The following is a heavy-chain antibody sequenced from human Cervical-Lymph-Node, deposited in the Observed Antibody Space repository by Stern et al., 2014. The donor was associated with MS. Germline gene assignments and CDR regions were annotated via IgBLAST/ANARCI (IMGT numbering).Heavy chain of an antibody. J-gene: IGHJ5*02. V-gene: IGHV1-18*04. CDR3: ARDSYLWFGELLARYNCFDP. D-gene: IGHD3-10*01. CDR1: GYPFTSYG. Sequence: QVQLVQSGAEVKKPGASVKVSCKASGYPFTSYGISWVRQAPGQGLEWMAWISAXXXKTNYAQKIQGRVTITTDTATSQADMELGSLRSDDTAVYYCARDSYLWFGELLARYNCFDPWGQGTLVTVSS. CDR2: ISAXXXKT.